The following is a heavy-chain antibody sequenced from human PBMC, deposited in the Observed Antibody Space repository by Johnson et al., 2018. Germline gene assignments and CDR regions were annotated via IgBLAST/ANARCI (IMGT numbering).Heavy chain of an antibody. J-gene: IGHJ6*02. D-gene: IGHD1-26*01. CDR1: GGSFIAYS. CDR3: GRDRHSGSLGVYYYGMDV. CDR2: IIPVSGTT. V-gene: IGHV1-69*01. Sequence: QVQLVQSGAEVKKPGSSVKVSCKTSGGSFIAYSISWVRQAPGQGLEWMGGIIPVSGTTNYAQKFQGRGTISADESSNTGYMELRSLKSEDTAVYYCGRDRHSGSLGVYYYGMDVWGQGTTVTVFS.